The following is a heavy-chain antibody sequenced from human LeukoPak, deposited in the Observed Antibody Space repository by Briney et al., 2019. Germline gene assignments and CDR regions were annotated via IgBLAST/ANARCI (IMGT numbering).Heavy chain of an antibody. CDR2: ISSSSSTI. CDR1: GFTFSNAW. D-gene: IGHD3-9*01. V-gene: IGHV3-48*04. J-gene: IGHJ6*02. CDR3: ARVLLFYDILTGYYSISHYYGMDV. Sequence: GGSLRLSCAASGFTFSNAWMSWVRQAPGKGLEWVSYISSSSSTIYYADSVKGRFTISRDNAKNSLYLQMNSLRAEDTAVYYCARVLLFYDILTGYYSISHYYGMDVWGQGTTVTVSS.